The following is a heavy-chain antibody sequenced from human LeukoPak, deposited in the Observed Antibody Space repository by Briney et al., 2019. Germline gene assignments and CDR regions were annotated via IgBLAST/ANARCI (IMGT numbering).Heavy chain of an antibody. CDR1: GFTVSSNY. CDR3: ARDHYDVLTGYTPLGY. J-gene: IGHJ4*02. Sequence: GGSLRLSCAASGFTVSSNYRSWVRPAPGKGLEWVSVIYSGGSTYYADSVKGRFTISRDNSKNTLYLQMNSLRAEDTAVYFCARDHYDVLTGYTPLGYWGQGTLVTVSS. CDR2: IYSGGST. V-gene: IGHV3-53*01. D-gene: IGHD3-9*01.